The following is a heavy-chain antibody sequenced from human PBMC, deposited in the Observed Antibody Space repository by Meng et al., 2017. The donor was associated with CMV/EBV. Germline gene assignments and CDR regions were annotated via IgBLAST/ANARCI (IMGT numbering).Heavy chain of an antibody. CDR1: GYTFTSYY. CDR3: ARDAVNWNSESDAFDI. V-gene: IGHV1-46*01. J-gene: IGHJ3*02. Sequence: GESLKISCKASGYTFTSYYMHWVRQAPGQGLEWMGIINPNAGTTNYAQKFQGRVTMTRDTSTSSVYMELSSLRSEDTAVYYCARDAVNWNSESDAFDIWGQGTMVTVSS. D-gene: IGHD1-7*01. CDR2: INPNAGTT.